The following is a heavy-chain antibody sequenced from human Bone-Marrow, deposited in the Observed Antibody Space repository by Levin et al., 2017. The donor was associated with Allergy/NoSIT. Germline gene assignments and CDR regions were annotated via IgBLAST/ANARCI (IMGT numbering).Heavy chain of an antibody. V-gene: IGHV4-30-4*08. CDR3: ARDTYHYCSSTSCSSKGLDV. J-gene: IGHJ6*02. CDR1: GDSIATDEYY. CDR2: IYFNGKT. D-gene: IGHD2-2*01. Sequence: PSETLSLTCHVSGDSIATDEYYWNWVRQSPGKGLEWIGFIYFNGKTYYSPSLKSRFTISLDTSKNQVSLKVNSVTAADTAVYYCARDTYHYCSSTSCSSKGLDVWGQGTTVTVSS.